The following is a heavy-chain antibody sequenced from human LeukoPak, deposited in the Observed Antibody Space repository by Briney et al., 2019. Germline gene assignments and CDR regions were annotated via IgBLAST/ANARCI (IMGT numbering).Heavy chain of an antibody. CDR1: GYSFTSYW. J-gene: IGHJ4*02. D-gene: IGHD5-18*01. V-gene: IGHV5-51*01. CDR2: IYPGDSDT. Sequence: GESLKISCKGSGYSFTSYWIGWVRQMPGKRLEWMGIIYPGDSDTRYSPSFQGQVTISADKSISNDYLQWSSVKASDTAMYYCARQAAMVRNFDYWGQGTLVTVSS. CDR3: ARQAAMVRNFDY.